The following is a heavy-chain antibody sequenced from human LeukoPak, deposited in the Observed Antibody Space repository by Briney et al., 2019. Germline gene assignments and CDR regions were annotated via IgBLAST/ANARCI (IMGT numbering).Heavy chain of an antibody. Sequence: ASVKVSCKASGYTFTSYGISWVRQAPGQGLEWMGWISAYNGDTNYAQKLQRRVTMTTDTSTSTAYMELRSLRSDDTAVYYCARGGPAPHRITLIVVASSTDAFGIWGQGTMVTVSS. CDR3: ARGGPAPHRITLIVVASSTDAFGI. CDR2: ISAYNGDT. CDR1: GYTFTSYG. D-gene: IGHD3-22*01. J-gene: IGHJ3*02. V-gene: IGHV1-18*01.